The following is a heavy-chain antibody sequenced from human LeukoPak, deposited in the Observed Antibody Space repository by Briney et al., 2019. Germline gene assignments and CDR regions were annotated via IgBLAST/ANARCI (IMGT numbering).Heavy chain of an antibody. CDR3: ARHPYDFWSGYYYPFDY. D-gene: IGHD3-3*01. CDR2: INHSGST. CDR1: GGSISSSSYY. V-gene: IGHV4-39*01. Sequence: SETLSLTCTVSGGSISSSSYYWGWIRQPPGKGLEWIGEINHSGSTNYNPSLKSRVTISVDTSKNQFSLKLSSVTAAGTAVYYCARHPYDFWSGYYYPFDYWGQGTLVTVSS. J-gene: IGHJ4*02.